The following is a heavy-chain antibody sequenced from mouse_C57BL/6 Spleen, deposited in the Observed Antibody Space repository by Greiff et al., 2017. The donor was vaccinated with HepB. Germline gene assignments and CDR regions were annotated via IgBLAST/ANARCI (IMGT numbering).Heavy chain of an antibody. CDR1: GFTFTDYY. D-gene: IGHD1-1*01. J-gene: IGHJ1*03. CDR2: IRNKANGYTT. Sequence: EVKVVESGGGLVQPGGSLSLSCAASGFTFTDYYMSWVRQPPGKALEWLGFIRNKANGYTTEYSASVKGRFTISRDNSQSILYLQMNALRAEDSATYYCARYGYYGSSPRYFDVWGTGTTVTVSS. V-gene: IGHV7-3*01. CDR3: ARYGYYGSSPRYFDV.